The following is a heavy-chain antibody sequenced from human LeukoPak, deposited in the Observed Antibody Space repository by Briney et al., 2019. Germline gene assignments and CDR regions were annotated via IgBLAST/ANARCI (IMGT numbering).Heavy chain of an antibody. CDR2: IIPIFGTA. V-gene: IGHV1-18*04. D-gene: IGHD5-24*01. CDR1: GYTFTSYY. J-gene: IGHJ6*03. Sequence: ASVKVSCKASGYTFTSYYMHWVRQAPGQGLEWMGGIIPIFGTANYAQKFQGRVSMTTDTSTSTADMELRSLRSDDTAVYYCARMDYYQYMDVWGKGTTVTVSS. CDR3: ARMDYYQYMDV.